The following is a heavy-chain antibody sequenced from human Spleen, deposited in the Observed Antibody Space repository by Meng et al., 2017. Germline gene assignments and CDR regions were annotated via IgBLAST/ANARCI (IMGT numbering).Heavy chain of an antibody. J-gene: IGHJ4*02. Sequence: QWQVSGPGLVRPSETLSLTCTGSGAAVSSGNHYWSWIRLSPGKGLEWIGYIYHSGYNKYNPSLKNRVTLSVDTSKNQFSLTLSSVTAADTAVYYCARGPTTMAHDFDYWGQGTLVTVSS. CDR2: IYHSGYN. D-gene: IGHD4-11*01. V-gene: IGHV4-61*01. CDR3: ARGPTTMAHDFDY. CDR1: GAAVSSGNHY.